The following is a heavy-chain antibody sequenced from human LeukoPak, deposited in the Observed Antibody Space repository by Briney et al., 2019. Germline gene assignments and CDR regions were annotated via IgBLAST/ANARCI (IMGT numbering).Heavy chain of an antibody. D-gene: IGHD2-15*01. J-gene: IGHJ6*02. Sequence: GGSLRVSCAASGFTFSNDGMHCVRQAPGKGLEWVALISYDGSNEDYADSVKGRFTISRDNSKNTLYLQMNSLRAEDTAVYYCAKDALVGGVRYYGMDDWGQGTTVTVTS. CDR1: GFTFSNDG. CDR2: ISYDGSNE. CDR3: AKDALVGGVRYYGMDD. V-gene: IGHV3-30*18.